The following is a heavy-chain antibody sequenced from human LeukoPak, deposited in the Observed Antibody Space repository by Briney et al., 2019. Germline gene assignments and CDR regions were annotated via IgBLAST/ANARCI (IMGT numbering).Heavy chain of an antibody. CDR3: ARRNYGDYDHYFDN. J-gene: IGHJ4*02. CDR1: GGSISSSSYF. V-gene: IGHV4-61*05. Sequence: SETLSLTCTVSGGSISSSSYFWSWIRQPPGKGLEWVGYIYSSGGTNYNPSLKSRVTISADTSRNQFSLNLRSVTAADTAVYYCARRNYGDYDHYFDNWGQGTLVTVSS. D-gene: IGHD4-17*01. CDR2: IYSSGGT.